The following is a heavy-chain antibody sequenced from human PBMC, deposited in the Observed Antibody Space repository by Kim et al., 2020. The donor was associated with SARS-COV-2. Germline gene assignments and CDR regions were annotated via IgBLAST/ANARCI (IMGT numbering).Heavy chain of an antibody. Sequence: YVKGRFTLSRDNSKNTLYLQMNSLRAEDTAVYYCAKLTYYDFWSGYYVDYWGQGTLVTVSS. V-gene: IGHV3-23*01. D-gene: IGHD3-3*01. J-gene: IGHJ4*02. CDR3: AKLTYYDFWSGYYVDY.